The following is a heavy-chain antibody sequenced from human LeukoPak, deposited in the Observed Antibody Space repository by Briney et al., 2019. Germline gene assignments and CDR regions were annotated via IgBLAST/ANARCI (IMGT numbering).Heavy chain of an antibody. V-gene: IGHV3-33*01. CDR1: GFTFSSYG. D-gene: IGHD6-19*01. Sequence: GGSLRLSCAASGFTFSSYGMHWVRQAPGKGLEWVAVIWYDGSNKYYADSVKGRFTISRDNSKNTLYLQMNSLRAEDTAVYYCARENAGIAVARTYYYYYGMDVWGKGTTVTLSS. J-gene: IGHJ6*04. CDR2: IWYDGSNK. CDR3: ARENAGIAVARTYYYYYGMDV.